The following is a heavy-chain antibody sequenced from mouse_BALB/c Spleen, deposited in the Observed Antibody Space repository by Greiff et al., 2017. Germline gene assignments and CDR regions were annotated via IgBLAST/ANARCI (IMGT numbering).Heavy chain of an antibody. V-gene: IGHV1-80*01. J-gene: IGHJ3*01. D-gene: IGHD3-1*01. CDR3: AGANDVAFAY. CDR2: IYPGDGDT. CDR1: GYAFSSYW. Sequence: QVQLQQSGAELVRPGSSVKISCKASGYAFSSYWMHWVKQRPGQGLEWIGQIYPGDGDTNYNGKFKGKATLIADKSSSTAYMQLSSLTSEDSAVYFCAGANDVAFAYWGQGTLVTVSA.